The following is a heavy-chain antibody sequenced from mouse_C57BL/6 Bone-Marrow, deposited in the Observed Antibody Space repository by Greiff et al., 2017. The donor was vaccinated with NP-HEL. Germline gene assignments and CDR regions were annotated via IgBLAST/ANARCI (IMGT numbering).Heavy chain of an antibody. Sequence: EVMLVESGGGLVKPGGSLKLSCAASGFTFSSYAMSWVRQTPEKRLEWVATISDGSSYTYYPDNVKGRFTISRDNAKNNLYLQMSHLKSEDTAMYYCARYGSSYDAMDYWGQGTSVTVSS. CDR3: ARYGSSYDAMDY. D-gene: IGHD1-1*01. CDR2: ISDGSSYT. CDR1: GFTFSSYA. J-gene: IGHJ4*01. V-gene: IGHV5-4*03.